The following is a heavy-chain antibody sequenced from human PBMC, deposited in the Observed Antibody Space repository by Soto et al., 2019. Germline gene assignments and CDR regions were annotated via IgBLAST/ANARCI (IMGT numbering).Heavy chain of an antibody. D-gene: IGHD4-17*01. V-gene: IGHV3-15*07. CDR2: VKSKTDGGTT. CDR1: GFTFSSAW. Sequence: PGGSLRLSCAASGFTFSSAWMNWVRQAPGKGLEWVGRVKSKTDGGTTDYATPMKGRFTISRDDSKNTVYLQMNSLKTEDTAFYYCTTADYDLFDYWGQGALVTVSS. J-gene: IGHJ4*02. CDR3: TTADYDLFDY.